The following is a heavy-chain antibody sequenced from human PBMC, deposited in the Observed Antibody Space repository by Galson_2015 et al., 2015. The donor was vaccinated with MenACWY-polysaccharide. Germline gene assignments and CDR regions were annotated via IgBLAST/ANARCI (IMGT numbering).Heavy chain of an antibody. CDR2: MNPNSGNT. D-gene: IGHD3-3*01. V-gene: IGHV1-8*01. J-gene: IGHJ6*03. CDR1: GYTFTSYD. Sequence: SVKVSCKASGYTFTSYDINWVRQATGQGLEWMGWMNPNSGNTGYAQKFQGRVTMTRNTSISTAYMELSSLRSEDTAVYYCARNLRGWLGVVIPHYYYYYMDVWGKGTTVTVSS. CDR3: ARNLRGWLGVVIPHYYYYYMDV.